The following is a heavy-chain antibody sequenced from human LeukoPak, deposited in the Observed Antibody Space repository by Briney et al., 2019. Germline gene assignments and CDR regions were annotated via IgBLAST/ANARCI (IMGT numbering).Heavy chain of an antibody. CDR2: IYPGDSDT. J-gene: IGHJ4*02. CDR1: GYSYSSYW. CDR3: TALDCSGGSCSSTGFDY. Sequence: GESLKISCKGSGYSYSSYWIGWVRQMPGKGLEWMGIIYPGDSDTRYSPSFQGQVTISADKSISIAYLQWSSLKASDPAMYYCTALDCSGGSCSSTGFDYWGQGTLVTVSS. V-gene: IGHV5-51*01. D-gene: IGHD2-15*01.